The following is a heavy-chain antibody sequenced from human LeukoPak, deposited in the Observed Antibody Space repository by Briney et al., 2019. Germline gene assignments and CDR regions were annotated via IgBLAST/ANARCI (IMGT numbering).Heavy chain of an antibody. J-gene: IGHJ4*02. Sequence: GGSLRLSCAASGFTVSSNYMSWVRQAPGKGLEWVSVIYSGGSTYYADSVKGRFTISRDNSKNTLYLQMNSLRAEDTAVYYCARDRPGSGYYSGGFDYWGQGTLVTVSS. V-gene: IGHV3-66*01. CDR2: IYSGGST. CDR3: ARDRPGSGYYSGGFDY. D-gene: IGHD3-22*01. CDR1: GFTVSSNY.